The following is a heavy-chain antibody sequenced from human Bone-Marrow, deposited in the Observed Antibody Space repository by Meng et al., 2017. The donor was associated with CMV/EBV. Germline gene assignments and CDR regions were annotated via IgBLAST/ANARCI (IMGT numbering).Heavy chain of an antibody. CDR2: IYWDDDK. V-gene: IGHV2-5*02. J-gene: IGHJ5*02. Sequence: QIPFEDAGPTLVKPTQPLTLTCTFSGFSLSTSGVGVGWIRQPPGKALEWLALIYWDDDKRYSPSLKSRLTITKDTSKNQVVLTMTNMDPVDTATYYCAHRRRYIDWSNWFDPWGQGTLVTVSS. D-gene: IGHD3-9*01. CDR3: AHRRRYIDWSNWFDP. CDR1: GFSLSTSGVG.